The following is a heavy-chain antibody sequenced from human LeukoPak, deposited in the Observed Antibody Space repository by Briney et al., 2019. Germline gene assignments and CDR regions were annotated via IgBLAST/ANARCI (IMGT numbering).Heavy chain of an antibody. CDR3: ARGNLTTIFGVVMTSGFQH. CDR1: GGTFTSYG. Sequence: SVKVSCKASGGTFTSYGISWVRQAPGQGLEWMGGIIPIFGTTNYAHKFQGRVTITTDESTSTAYMELSSLRSEDTAVYYCARGNLTTIFGVVMTSGFQHWGQGTLVTVSS. J-gene: IGHJ1*01. V-gene: IGHV1-69*05. CDR2: IIPIFGTT. D-gene: IGHD3-3*01.